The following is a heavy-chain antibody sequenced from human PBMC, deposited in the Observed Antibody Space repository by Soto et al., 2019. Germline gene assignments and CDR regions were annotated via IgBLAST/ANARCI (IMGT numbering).Heavy chain of an antibody. J-gene: IGHJ4*02. CDR1: GGPIKTGDYY. D-gene: IGHD3-10*01. V-gene: IGHV4-30-4*01. CDR2: VFYSGAT. Sequence: SETLSLTCNVSGGPIKTGDYYWNWIRQPPGKGLEWIGYVFYSGATNYSPSLKSRAAIAMDTSKNQFSLSLTSVTAADTAVYYCARAGFSYGQLLFWGQGIRVTVSS. CDR3: ARAGFSYGQLLF.